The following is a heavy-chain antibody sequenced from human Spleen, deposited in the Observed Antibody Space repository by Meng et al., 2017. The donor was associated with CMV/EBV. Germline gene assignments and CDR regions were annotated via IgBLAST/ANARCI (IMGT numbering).Heavy chain of an antibody. V-gene: IGHV3-30-3*01. CDR2: ISYDGSNK. J-gene: IGHJ4*02. CDR1: GFTFSSYA. CDR3: ARDRGVAGTHGVDY. D-gene: IGHD6-19*01. Sequence: GGSLRLSCAASGFTFSSYAMHWVRQAPGKGLEWVAVISYDGSNKYYADSVKGRFTISRDNSKNTLYLQMNSLRAEDTAVYYCARDRGVAGTHGVDYWGQGTLVTVSS.